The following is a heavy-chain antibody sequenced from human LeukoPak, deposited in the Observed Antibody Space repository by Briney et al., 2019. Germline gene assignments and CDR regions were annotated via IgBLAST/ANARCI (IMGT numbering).Heavy chain of an antibody. CDR3: AKDRDGYNIFDS. D-gene: IGHD5-24*01. V-gene: IGHV3-30*18. Sequence: GGSLRLSCAASGFTFSSYGMHWVRQAPGKGLEWVAVISYDGSNKYYADSVKGRFTISRDNSKNTLYLQMNSLRAEDTAVYYCAKDRDGYNIFDSWGQGTLVTVSS. CDR1: GFTFSSYG. J-gene: IGHJ4*02. CDR2: ISYDGSNK.